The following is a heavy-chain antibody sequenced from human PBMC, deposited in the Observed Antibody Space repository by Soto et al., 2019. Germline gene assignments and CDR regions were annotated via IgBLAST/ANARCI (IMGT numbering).Heavy chain of an antibody. J-gene: IGHJ4*02. CDR2: ISAYNGNT. CDR1: GYTFTSYG. D-gene: IGHD2-2*01. V-gene: IGHV1-18*01. CDR3: ARDESIHVKDIVVVPAARSAASSCCY. Sequence: QVQLVQSGAEVKKPGASVKVSCKASGYTFTSYGISWVRQAPGQGLEWMGWISAYNGNTNYAQKLQGRVTMTTDTSTSTAHWELRSLRSDVTAVYYCARDESIHVKDIVVVPAARSAASSCCYWGQGTLVTVSS.